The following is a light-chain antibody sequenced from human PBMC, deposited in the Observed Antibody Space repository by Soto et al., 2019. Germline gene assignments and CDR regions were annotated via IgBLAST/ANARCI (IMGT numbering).Light chain of an antibody. V-gene: IGLV2-11*01. CDR1: SSDVGGYNY. CDR2: DVT. J-gene: IGLJ3*02. Sequence: QSALTQPRSVSGSPGQSVTISCTGTSSDVGGYNYVSWYQHHPGTAPKVMIYDVTKRPSGVPDRFSGSKSGNTASLTISGLQAGDEADYYCGTWDSSLSARVFGGGTKLTVL. CDR3: GTWDSSLSARV.